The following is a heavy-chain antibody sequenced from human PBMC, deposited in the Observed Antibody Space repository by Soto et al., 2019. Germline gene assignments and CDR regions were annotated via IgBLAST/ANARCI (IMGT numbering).Heavy chain of an antibody. CDR1: GYTFTSYY. CDR2: INPSGGST. CDR3: ARDLVSSGWPLPNGMDV. J-gene: IGHJ6*02. V-gene: IGHV1-46*01. D-gene: IGHD6-19*01. Sequence: GASVKVSCKASGYTFTSYYMHWVRQAPGQGLEWMGIINPSGGSTSYAQKFQGRVTMTRDTSTSTVYMELSSLRSEDTAVYYCARDLVSSGWPLPNGMDVWGQGTTVTVSS.